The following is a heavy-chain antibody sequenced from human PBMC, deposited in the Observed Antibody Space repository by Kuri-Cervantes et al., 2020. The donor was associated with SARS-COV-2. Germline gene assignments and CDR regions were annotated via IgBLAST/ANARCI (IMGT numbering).Heavy chain of an antibody. CDR2: IYYSGST. CDR3: ARGITIFGVVMDLGWFDP. J-gene: IGHJ5*02. D-gene: IGHD3-3*01. V-gene: IGHV4-39*07. CDR1: GGSISSYY. Sequence: SETLSLTCTVSGGSISSYYWSWIRQPPGKGLEWIGSIYYSGSTYYNPSLKSRVTISVDTSKNQFSLKLSSVTAADTAVYYCARGITIFGVVMDLGWFDPWGQGTLVTVSS.